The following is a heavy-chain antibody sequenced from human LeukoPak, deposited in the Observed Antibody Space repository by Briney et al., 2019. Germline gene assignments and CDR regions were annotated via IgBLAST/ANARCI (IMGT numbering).Heavy chain of an antibody. D-gene: IGHD6-13*01. CDR3: ARDLITQQLVRYFDY. CDR1: GFTFSSYG. V-gene: IGHV3-33*01. CDR2: IWYDGSNK. Sequence: QPGGSLRLSCAASGFTFSSYGMHWVRQAPGKGLEWVAVIWYDGSNKYYADSVKGRFTISRDNSKNTLYLQMNSLRAGDTAVYYCARDLITQQLVRYFDYWGQGTLVTVSS. J-gene: IGHJ4*02.